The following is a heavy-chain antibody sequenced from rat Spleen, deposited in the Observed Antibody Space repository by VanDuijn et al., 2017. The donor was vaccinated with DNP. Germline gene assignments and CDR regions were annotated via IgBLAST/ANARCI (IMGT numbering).Heavy chain of an antibody. J-gene: IGHJ4*01. CDR3: ARGTEGNYVMDA. V-gene: IGHV5-25*01. D-gene: IGHD1-11*01. Sequence: EVQLVESGGGLVQPGRSMKLSCAASGFTFSNYDMAWVRQAPTKGLEWVASISYDGSSTYYRDSVKGRFTLSRDNAKSTLYLQMDSLRSEDTATYYCARGTEGNYVMDAWGQGASVTVSS. CDR1: GFTFSNYD. CDR2: ISYDGSST.